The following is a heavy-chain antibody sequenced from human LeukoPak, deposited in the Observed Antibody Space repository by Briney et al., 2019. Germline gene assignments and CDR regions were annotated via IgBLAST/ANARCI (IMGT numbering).Heavy chain of an antibody. CDR1: GGSISSSSYS. CDR2: IYYSGST. J-gene: IGHJ4*02. CDR3: ARHRYYDSSGYYYVVPAYFDY. V-gene: IGHV4-39*01. Sequence: SETLSLTCTVSGGSISSSSYSWGWIRQPPGKGLEWIGSIYYSGSTFYNPSLKSRVTISVDTSKNQFSLKLSSVTAADTAVYYCARHRYYDSSGYYYVVPAYFDYWGQGTLVTVSS. D-gene: IGHD3-22*01.